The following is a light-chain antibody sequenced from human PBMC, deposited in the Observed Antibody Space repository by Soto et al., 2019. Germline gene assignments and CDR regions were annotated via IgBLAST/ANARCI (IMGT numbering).Light chain of an antibody. Sequence: QSVLTQPPSASGSPGQSVTISCTGTSSDVGGYNYVSWYQQHPGKAPKVMIYDVIKRPSGVPDRFSGSKSGNTASLTVSGLQPEDEANYYCSSYAGRNTWVFGGGTQLTVL. CDR2: DVI. CDR3: SSYAGRNTWV. V-gene: IGLV2-8*01. J-gene: IGLJ3*02. CDR1: SSDVGGYNY.